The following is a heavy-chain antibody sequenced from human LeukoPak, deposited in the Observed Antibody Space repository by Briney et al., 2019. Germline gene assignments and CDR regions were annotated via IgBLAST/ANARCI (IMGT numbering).Heavy chain of an antibody. CDR2: ISYDGSNK. CDR1: GFTFSSYG. V-gene: IGHV3-30*03. J-gene: IGHJ4*02. Sequence: GGSLRLSCAASGFTFSSYGMHWVRQAPGKGLEWVAVISYDGSNKYYADSVKGRFTISRDNAKNSLYLQMNSLRAEDTAVYYCAREDGDYGDYWGQGTLVTVSS. D-gene: IGHD4-17*01. CDR3: AREDGDYGDY.